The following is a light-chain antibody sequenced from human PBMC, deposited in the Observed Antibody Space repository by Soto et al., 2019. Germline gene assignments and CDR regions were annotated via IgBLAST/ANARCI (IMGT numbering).Light chain of an antibody. CDR2: DVS. J-gene: IGLJ1*01. V-gene: IGLV2-14*01. CDR3: SSYTSSSRYV. Sequence: QSVLTQPASVSGSPGQSITITCTGTSSDGGGYNYVSGYQQHPGKAPKLMIYDVSNRPSGGSNRFSGSKSGNTASLTISGLQAEDEADYYCSSYTSSSRYVFGTGTKVTVL. CDR1: SSDGGGYNY.